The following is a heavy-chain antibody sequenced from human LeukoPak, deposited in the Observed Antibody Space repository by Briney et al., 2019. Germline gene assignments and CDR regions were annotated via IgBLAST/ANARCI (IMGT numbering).Heavy chain of an antibody. V-gene: IGHV3-23*01. CDR3: AKVGATAIAFLDY. Sequence: TGGSLRLSCAASGFTFSSYGMSWVRQAPGKGLEWVSAISGSGGSTYYADSVKGRFTISRDNSKNTLYLQMNSLRAEDTAVYYCAKVGATAIAFLDYWGQGTLVTVSS. CDR1: GFTFSSYG. D-gene: IGHD1-26*01. CDR2: ISGSGGST. J-gene: IGHJ4*02.